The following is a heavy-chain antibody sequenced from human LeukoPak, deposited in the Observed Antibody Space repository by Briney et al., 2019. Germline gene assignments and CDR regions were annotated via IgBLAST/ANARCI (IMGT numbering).Heavy chain of an antibody. CDR2: INSDGSST. Sequence: GGSLRLSCAASGFTFNSYWMHWVRQAPGKGLVWVSRINSDGSSTSYADSVKGRFTISRDNAKNTLYLQMNSLRAEDTAVYYCARDFFGDYDILTGYEYWGQGTLVTVSS. D-gene: IGHD3-9*01. J-gene: IGHJ4*02. V-gene: IGHV3-74*01. CDR1: GFTFNSYW. CDR3: ARDFFGDYDILTGYEY.